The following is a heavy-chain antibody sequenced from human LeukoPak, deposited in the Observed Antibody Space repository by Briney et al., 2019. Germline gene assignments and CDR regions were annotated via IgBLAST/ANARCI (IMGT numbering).Heavy chain of an antibody. J-gene: IGHJ3*02. D-gene: IGHD3-10*01. CDR1: GGSISSGGYY. V-gene: IGHV4-31*03. Sequence: SETLSLTCTVSGGSISSGGYYWSWIRQHPGKGLEWIGYIYYSGSTYYNPPLKSRVTISVDTSKNQFSLKLSSVTAADTAVYYCVRDLFDAFDIWGQGTMVTVSS. CDR3: VRDLFDAFDI. CDR2: IYYSGST.